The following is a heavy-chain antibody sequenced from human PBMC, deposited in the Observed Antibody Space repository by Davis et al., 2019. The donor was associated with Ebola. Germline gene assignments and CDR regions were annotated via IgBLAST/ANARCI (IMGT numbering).Heavy chain of an antibody. CDR3: ARYYRAVAGHFDY. CDR1: GFTFDDYA. J-gene: IGHJ4*02. D-gene: IGHD6-19*01. Sequence: GGSLRLSCAASGFTFDDYAMNWVRQAPGKGLEWVSSISSSSSYIYYADSVKGRFTISRDNAKNSLYLQMNSLRAEDTAVYYCARYYRAVAGHFDYWGQGTLVTVSS. V-gene: IGHV3-21*01. CDR2: ISSSSSYI.